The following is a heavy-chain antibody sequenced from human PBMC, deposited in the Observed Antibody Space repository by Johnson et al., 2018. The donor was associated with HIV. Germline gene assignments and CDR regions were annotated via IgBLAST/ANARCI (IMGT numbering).Heavy chain of an antibody. Sequence: VQLVESGGVVVQPGGSLRLSCAASGFTFDDYTMHWVRQAPGKGLEWVSLISWDGGSTYYADSVKGRFTISRDNSKNSLYLQMNSLRTEDTALYYCASEGDGSGAFDIWGQGTMVTVSS. V-gene: IGHV3-43*01. J-gene: IGHJ3*02. CDR2: ISWDGGST. D-gene: IGHD3-10*01. CDR3: ASEGDGSGAFDI. CDR1: GFTFDDYT.